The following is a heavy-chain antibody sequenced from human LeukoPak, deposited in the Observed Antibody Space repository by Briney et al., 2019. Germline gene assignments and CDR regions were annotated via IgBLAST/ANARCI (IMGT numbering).Heavy chain of an antibody. CDR1: GYTFTSYG. CDR3: ARTRSGGPYYYYYMDV. V-gene: IGHV1-18*01. J-gene: IGHJ6*03. D-gene: IGHD2-15*01. Sequence: ASVKVSCKASGYTFTSYGISWVRQAPGQGLEWTGWISAYNGNTNYAQKLQGRVTMTTDTSTSTAYMELRSLRSDDTAVYYCARTRSGGPYYYYYMDVWGKGTTVTVSS. CDR2: ISAYNGNT.